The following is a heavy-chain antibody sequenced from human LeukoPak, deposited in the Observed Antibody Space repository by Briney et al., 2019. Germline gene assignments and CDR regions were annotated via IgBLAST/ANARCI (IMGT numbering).Heavy chain of an antibody. J-gene: IGHJ4*02. CDR2: IYYSGST. D-gene: IGHD3-10*01. CDR1: GGSISSSSYY. V-gene: IGHV4-39*01. CDR3: ARLLWFRELPLDY. Sequence: PSETLSLTCTVSGGSISSSSYYWGWIRQPPGKGLEWVGSIYYSGSTYYNPSLKGRVTISVDTSKNQFSLKLSSVTAADTAVYYCARLLWFRELPLDYWGQGTLVTVSS.